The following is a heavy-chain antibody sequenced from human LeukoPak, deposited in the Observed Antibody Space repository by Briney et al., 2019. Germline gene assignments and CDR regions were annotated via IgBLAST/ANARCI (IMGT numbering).Heavy chain of an antibody. D-gene: IGHD4-17*01. Sequence: ASVKVSCKASGYTFTNYYMHWVRQAPGQGLEWMGIINPSGGSTSYAQKFQGRLTMTRDTSTSTVYMELSSMRSEDTAVYNCARDLDGDYEWGQGTLVTVSS. CDR3: ARDLDGDYE. CDR1: GYTFTNYY. V-gene: IGHV1-46*01. CDR2: INPSGGST. J-gene: IGHJ1*01.